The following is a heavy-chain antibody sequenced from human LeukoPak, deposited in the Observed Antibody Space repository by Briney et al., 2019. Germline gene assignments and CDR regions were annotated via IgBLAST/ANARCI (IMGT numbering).Heavy chain of an antibody. J-gene: IGHJ4*02. V-gene: IGHV3-30*02. D-gene: IGHD5-24*01. CDR2: IRYDGSNK. Sequence: GGSLRLSCAASGFTFSSYGMHWVRQAPGKGLEWVAFIRYDGSNKYYADSVKGRFTISRDNSKNTLYLQMNSLRAEDTAVYYCAKDGEMATASPSPPADYWGQGTLVTVSS. CDR3: AKDGEMATASPSPPADY. CDR1: GFTFSSYG.